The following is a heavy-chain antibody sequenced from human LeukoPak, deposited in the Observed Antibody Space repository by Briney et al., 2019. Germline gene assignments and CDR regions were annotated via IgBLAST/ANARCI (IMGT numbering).Heavy chain of an antibody. CDR3: ARDGTYYYDSSGYLDY. V-gene: IGHV3-21*04. CDR1: GFTVSSNY. D-gene: IGHD3-22*01. CDR2: ISSSSSYI. Sequence: GGSLRLSCAASGFTVSSNYMSWVRQAPGKGLEWVSSISSSSSYIYYADSVKGRFTISRDNAKNSLYLQMNSLRAEDTAVYYCARDGTYYYDSSGYLDYWGQGTLVTVSS. J-gene: IGHJ4*02.